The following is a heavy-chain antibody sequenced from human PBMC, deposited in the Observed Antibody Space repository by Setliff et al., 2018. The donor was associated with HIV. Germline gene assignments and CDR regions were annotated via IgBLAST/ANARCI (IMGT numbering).Heavy chain of an antibody. CDR1: GYTFSDYY. V-gene: IGHV1-46*01. J-gene: IGHJ4*02. D-gene: IGHD3-22*01. CDR2: MNAKSGST. Sequence: ASVKVSCKSSGYTFSDYYMHWVRQAPGQGLEWMGIMNAKSGSTHYARKFQGRLSITKDTSINQVVLTMTNMDPVDTATYYCAHLDSSGYYFDYWGQGILVTVSS. CDR3: AHLDSSGYYFDY.